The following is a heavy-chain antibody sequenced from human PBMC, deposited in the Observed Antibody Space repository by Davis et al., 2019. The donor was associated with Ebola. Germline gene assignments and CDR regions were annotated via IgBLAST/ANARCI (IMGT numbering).Heavy chain of an antibody. V-gene: IGHV1-69*13. CDR3: ARVISGYARD. D-gene: IGHD5-12*01. CDR1: GYTFTSYD. CDR2: IIPIFGTA. Sequence: SVKVSCKASGYTFTSYDINWVRQATGQGLEWMGGIIPIFGTANYAQKFQGRVTITADESTSTAYMELSSLRSEDTAVYYCARVISGYARDWGQGTLVTVSS. J-gene: IGHJ4*02.